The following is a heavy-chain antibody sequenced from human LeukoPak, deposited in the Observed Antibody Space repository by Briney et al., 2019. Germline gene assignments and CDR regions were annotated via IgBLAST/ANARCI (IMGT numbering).Heavy chain of an antibody. Sequence: ASVKVSCKASGGTFSSYAFSWVRQAPGQGLEWMGGIIPIFNITHYAQNFQGRVTMTTDESTSTAYMELSSLRSEDTAVYYCARIRDHYDSSAYYSYYYYMDVWGKGTTVTVSS. CDR1: GGTFSSYA. CDR3: ARIRDHYDSSAYYSYYYYMDV. J-gene: IGHJ6*03. V-gene: IGHV1-69*05. D-gene: IGHD3-22*01. CDR2: IIPIFNIT.